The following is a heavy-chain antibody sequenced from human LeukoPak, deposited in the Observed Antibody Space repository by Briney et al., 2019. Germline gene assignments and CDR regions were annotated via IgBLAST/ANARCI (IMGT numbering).Heavy chain of an antibody. J-gene: IGHJ2*01. CDR1: GGSISSSNW. CDR2: IYHSGST. D-gene: IGHD5-18*01. Sequence: MASETLSLTCAVSGGSISSSNWWYWVRQPPGKGLEWIGEIYHSGSTNSNPSLKSRVTISVDKSKNQFSLKLSSVTAADTAVYYCARHRESGYSYGSYWYFDLWGRGTLVTVSS. CDR3: ARHRESGYSYGSYWYFDL. V-gene: IGHV4-4*02.